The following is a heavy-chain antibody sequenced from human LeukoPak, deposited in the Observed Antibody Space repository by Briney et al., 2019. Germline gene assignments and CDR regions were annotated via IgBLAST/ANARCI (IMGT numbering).Heavy chain of an antibody. V-gene: IGHV4-31*03. CDR1: GGSISSGGYY. CDR2: IYYSGST. CDR3: ARDPGAYCSSTSCYKMGWFDP. J-gene: IGHJ5*02. Sequence: PSETLSLTCTVSGGSISSGGYYWSWIRQHPGTGLEWIGYIYYSGSTYYNPSLKSRVTISVDTSKNQFSLKLSSVTAADTAVYYCARDPGAYCSSTSCYKMGWFDPWGQGTLVTVSS. D-gene: IGHD2-2*02.